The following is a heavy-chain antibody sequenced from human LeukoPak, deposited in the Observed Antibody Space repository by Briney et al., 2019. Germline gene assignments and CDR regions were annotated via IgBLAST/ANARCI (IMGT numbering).Heavy chain of an antibody. CDR1: GFTFSSYA. Sequence: PGGSLRLSCAASGFTFSSYAMSWVRQAPGKGLEWVSAISGSGGSTYYADSVKGRFTISRDNSKNTLYLQMNSLRAEDTAVYYCAKGEDSLLRDGEMEFDPWGQGTLVTVSS. J-gene: IGHJ5*02. CDR3: AKGEDSLLRDGEMEFDP. V-gene: IGHV3-23*01. CDR2: ISGSGGST. D-gene: IGHD3-10*01.